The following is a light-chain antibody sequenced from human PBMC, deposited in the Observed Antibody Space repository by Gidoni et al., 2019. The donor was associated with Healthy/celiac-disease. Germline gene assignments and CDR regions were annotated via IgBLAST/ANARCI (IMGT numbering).Light chain of an antibody. CDR1: QGISSY. J-gene: IGKJ3*01. CDR2: AAS. CDR3: QQYYNYPPT. V-gene: IGKV1-8*01. Sequence: AIRMTQSPSSLSAATGDRVTITCRARQGISSYLAWYQQKPGKAPKLLIYAASTLQSGVPSRFSGSGSGTDFTLTISCLQSEDFTTYYCQQYYNYPPTFGPGTKVDIK.